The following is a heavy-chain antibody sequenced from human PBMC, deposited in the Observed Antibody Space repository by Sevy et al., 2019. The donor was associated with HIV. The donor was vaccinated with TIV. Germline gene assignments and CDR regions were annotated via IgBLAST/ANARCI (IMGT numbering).Heavy chain of an antibody. CDR2: ISYDARNE. Sequence: GGSLRLSCAASGLTFSSYAMHWVRQGPGKGLEWVAVISYDARNEAYADSVKGRFTISRDNSKNTLYLQMNSLRAEDTAVYYCARFPPERAFDIWGQGTMVTVSS. CDR3: ARFPPERAFDI. J-gene: IGHJ3*02. V-gene: IGHV3-30*04. CDR1: GLTFSSYA.